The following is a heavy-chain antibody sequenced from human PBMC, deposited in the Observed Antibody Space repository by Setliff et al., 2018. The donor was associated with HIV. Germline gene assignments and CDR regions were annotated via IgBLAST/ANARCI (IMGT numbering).Heavy chain of an antibody. V-gene: IGHV3-7*01. Sequence: LSLSCVASGVTFSSYWMGWVRQAPGKGLEWVANIKADGSDKAYVDSVKGRFTISRDNAKNSLYLQMNSLRVDDTAVYYCARDHGGKDYWGQGTLVTVSS. CDR3: ARDHGGKDY. CDR1: GVTFSSYW. CDR2: IKADGSDK. J-gene: IGHJ4*02.